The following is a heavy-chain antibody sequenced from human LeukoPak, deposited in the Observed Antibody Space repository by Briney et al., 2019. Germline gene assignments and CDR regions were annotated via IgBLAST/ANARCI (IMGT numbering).Heavy chain of an antibody. J-gene: IGHJ6*02. CDR1: GGSISSYY. CDR3: AYQMEHPRYYYGSGRLHYYGMDV. D-gene: IGHD3-10*01. V-gene: IGHV4-59*12. Sequence: SETLSLTCTVSGGSISSYYWSWIRQPPGKGLEWIGYIYYSGSTNYNPSLKSRVTISVDTSKNQFSLKLSSVTAADTAVYYCAYQMEHPRYYYGSGRLHYYGMDVWGQGTTVTVSS. CDR2: IYYSGST.